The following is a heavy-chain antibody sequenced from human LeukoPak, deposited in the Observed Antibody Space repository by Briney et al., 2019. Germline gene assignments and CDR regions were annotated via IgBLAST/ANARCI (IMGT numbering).Heavy chain of an antibody. CDR2: ISYDGSNK. J-gene: IGHJ4*02. CDR1: GFTFSSYA. Sequence: GGSLRLSCAASGFTFSSYAMSWVRQAPGKGLEWVAVISYDGSNKYYADSVKGRFTISRDNSKNTLYLQMNSLRAEDTAVYYCARDSSYYGSGSYYKFDYWGQGTLVTVSS. V-gene: IGHV3-30*04. CDR3: ARDSSYYGSGSYYKFDY. D-gene: IGHD3-10*01.